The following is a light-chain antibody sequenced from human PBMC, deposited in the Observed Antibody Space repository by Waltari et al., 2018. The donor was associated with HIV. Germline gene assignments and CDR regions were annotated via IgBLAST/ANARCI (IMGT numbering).Light chain of an antibody. CDR3: ASFTGDNTVM. CDR1: DSDCGLYNF. V-gene: IGLV2-14*03. CDR2: DVD. J-gene: IGLJ3*02. Sequence: AVTQPASVSGLPGQSTTISCTGGDSDCGLYNFVSWYQQHSGKPPKLILYDVDSRASGFSDRFSGAISGNTASLTIAGLRAEDEAHYYCASFTGDNTVMFGGGTEVTVL.